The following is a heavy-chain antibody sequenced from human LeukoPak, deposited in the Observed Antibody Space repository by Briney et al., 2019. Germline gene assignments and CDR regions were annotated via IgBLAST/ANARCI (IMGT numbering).Heavy chain of an antibody. Sequence: TSETLSLTCTVSGGSISSYYWSWIRQPAGKGLEWIGRIYTSGSTNYNPSLKSRVTISVDTSKNQFSLKLSSVTAADTAVYYCARVSYDILTGYYVYYYYGMDVWGQGTTVTVSS. CDR2: IYTSGST. CDR3: ARVSYDILTGYYVYYYYGMDV. CDR1: GGSISSYY. V-gene: IGHV4-4*07. J-gene: IGHJ6*02. D-gene: IGHD3-9*01.